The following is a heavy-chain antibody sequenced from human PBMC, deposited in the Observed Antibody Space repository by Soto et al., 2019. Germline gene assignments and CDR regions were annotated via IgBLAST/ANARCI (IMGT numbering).Heavy chain of an antibody. D-gene: IGHD3-22*01. CDR1: GFTFSSYC. CDR3: AKETYYYDSSGYNPKYYFDY. CDR2: ISYDGSNK. V-gene: IGHV3-30*18. Sequence: PGGSLRLSCAASGFTFSSYCMHWVRQAPGKGLEWVAVISYDGSNKYYADSVKGRFTISRDNSKNTLYLQMNSLRAEDTAVYYCAKETYYYDSSGYNPKYYFDYWGQGTLVTVSS. J-gene: IGHJ4*02.